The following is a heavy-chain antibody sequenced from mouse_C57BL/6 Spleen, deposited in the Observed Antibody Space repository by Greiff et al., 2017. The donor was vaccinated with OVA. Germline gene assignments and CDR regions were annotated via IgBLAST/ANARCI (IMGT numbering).Heavy chain of an antibody. CDR3: ARGDDYFDY. CDR1: GYAFSSSW. J-gene: IGHJ2*01. V-gene: IGHV1-82*01. D-gene: IGHD3-3*01. CDR2: IYPGDGDT. Sequence: QLQQSGPELVKPGASVKISCKASGYAFSSSWMNWVKQRPGKGLEWIGRIYPGDGDTNYNGKFKGKATLTADKSSSTAYMQLSSLTSEDSAVYFCARGDDYFDYWGQGTTLTVSS.